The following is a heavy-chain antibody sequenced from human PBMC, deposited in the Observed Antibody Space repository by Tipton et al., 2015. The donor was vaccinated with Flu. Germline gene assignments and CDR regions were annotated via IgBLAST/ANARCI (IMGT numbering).Heavy chain of an antibody. D-gene: IGHD5-18*01. CDR3: ARVDTAMAIDY. V-gene: IGHV4-61*01. CDR2: IYYSGST. Sequence: LRLSCTVSGGSVSSGSYYWSWIRQPPGKGLEWIGYIYYSGSTNYNPSLKSRVTMSVDTSKNQFSLKLSSVTAADTAVYYCARVDTAMAIDYWGQGTLVTVSS. CDR1: GGSVSSGSYY. J-gene: IGHJ4*02.